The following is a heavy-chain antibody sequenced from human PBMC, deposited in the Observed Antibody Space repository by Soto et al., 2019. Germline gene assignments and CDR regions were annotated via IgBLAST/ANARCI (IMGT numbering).Heavy chain of an antibody. CDR3: ARVAGYSYGTAHYYYYYGMDV. CDR1: GGSFSGYY. D-gene: IGHD5-18*01. CDR2: INHSGST. V-gene: IGHV4-34*01. Sequence: SETLSLTCAVYGGSFSGYYWSWIRQPPGKWLEWIGEINHSGSTNYNPSLKSRVTISVDTSKNQFSLKLSSVTAADTAVYYCARVAGYSYGTAHYYYYYGMDVWGQGXTVTVYS. J-gene: IGHJ6*02.